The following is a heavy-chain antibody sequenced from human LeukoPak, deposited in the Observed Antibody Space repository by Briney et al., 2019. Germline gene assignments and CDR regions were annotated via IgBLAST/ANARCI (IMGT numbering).Heavy chain of an antibody. D-gene: IGHD3-16*02. CDR2: IRSSSRTI. V-gene: IGHV3-11*04. Sequence: GGSLRLSCAASGFTFSDYYMSWIRQAPGKGLEWVSYIRSSSRTIYYADSVKGRFTISRDNAKNSLYLQMNSLRAEDTAVYYCARGYVWGSYRFDNWFDPWGQGTLVTVSS. J-gene: IGHJ5*02. CDR3: ARGYVWGSYRFDNWFDP. CDR1: GFTFSDYY.